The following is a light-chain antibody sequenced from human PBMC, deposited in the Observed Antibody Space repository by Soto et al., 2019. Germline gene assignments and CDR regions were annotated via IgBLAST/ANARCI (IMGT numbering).Light chain of an antibody. V-gene: IGLV2-8*01. Sequence: QSALTQPPSASGSPGQSVTISCTGTSSDVGGYNYVSWYQQHPGKAPKFMIYEVSKRPLGVPDRFSGSKSGNTAALTVSGLQAEAEADDYCSSYAGSNNYVFGTGTKLTVL. CDR1: SSDVGGYNY. CDR2: EVS. J-gene: IGLJ1*01. CDR3: SSYAGSNNYV.